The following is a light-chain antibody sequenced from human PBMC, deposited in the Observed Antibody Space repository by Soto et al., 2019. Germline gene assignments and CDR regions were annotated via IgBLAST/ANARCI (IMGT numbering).Light chain of an antibody. V-gene: IGLV1-44*01. CDR3: AAWDDSLNGLV. CDR1: SSNIGSNT. J-gene: IGLJ1*01. Sequence: QCVLTQPPSESGTPGQRVTISCSGSSSNIGSNTVNWYQQLPGTAPKLLIYNNNQRPSGVPDRFSGSKSGTSASLAISGLQSEDEADYYCAAWDDSLNGLVFGTGTKVTVL. CDR2: NNN.